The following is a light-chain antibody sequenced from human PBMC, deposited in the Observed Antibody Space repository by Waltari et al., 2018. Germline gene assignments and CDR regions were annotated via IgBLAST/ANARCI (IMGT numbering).Light chain of an antibody. V-gene: IGLV2-14*01. Sequence: QSALTQPASVSGSPGQSIAFSCTGTSRDGGRYNYVSWFQPHPGKAPKLMIYYVTKRPSGISNRFSGSKYGYTASLTISGLQAEDEADYYCISYTSSGTYVFGTGTKVTVL. J-gene: IGLJ1*01. CDR2: YVT. CDR3: ISYTSSGTYV. CDR1: SRDGGRYNY.